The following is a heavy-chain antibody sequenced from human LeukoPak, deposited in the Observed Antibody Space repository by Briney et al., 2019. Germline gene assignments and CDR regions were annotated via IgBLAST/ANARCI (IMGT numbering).Heavy chain of an antibody. CDR1: GYTLTELS. J-gene: IGHJ4*02. V-gene: IGHV1-24*01. CDR3: ATSPSGWPLYFDY. D-gene: IGHD6-19*01. CDR2: FDPEDGET. Sequence: ASVKVSCKVSGYTLTELSMHWVRQAPGKGLEWMGGFDPEDGETIYAQKFQGRATMTEDTSTDTAYMELSSLRSEDTAVYYCATSPSGWPLYFDYWGQGTLVTVSS.